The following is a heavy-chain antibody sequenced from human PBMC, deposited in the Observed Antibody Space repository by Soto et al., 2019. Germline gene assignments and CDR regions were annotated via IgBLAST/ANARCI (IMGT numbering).Heavy chain of an antibody. Sequence: GGSLRLSCAASGFTFSSYAMSWVRQAPGKGLEWVSAISGSGGSTYYADSVKGRFTISRDNSKNTLYLQMNSLRAEDTAVYYCAKATKSALWFGELLSGSFDYWGQGTLVTVSS. CDR2: ISGSGGST. D-gene: IGHD3-10*01. V-gene: IGHV3-23*01. CDR3: AKATKSALWFGELLSGSFDY. J-gene: IGHJ4*02. CDR1: GFTFSSYA.